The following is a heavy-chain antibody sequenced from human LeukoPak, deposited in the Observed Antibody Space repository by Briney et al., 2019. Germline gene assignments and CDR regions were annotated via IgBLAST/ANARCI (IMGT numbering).Heavy chain of an antibody. J-gene: IGHJ4*02. CDR1: GFTFSSYW. D-gene: IGHD3-3*01. V-gene: IGHV3-53*01. CDR2: IYSGGST. CDR3: ARVMGDFWSGYYEDY. Sequence: GGSLRLSCAASGFTFSSYWMSWVRQAPGKGLEWVSVIYSGGSTYYADFVKGRFTISRDNSKNTLYLQMNSLRAEDTAVYYCARVMGDFWSGYYEDYWGQGTLVTVSS.